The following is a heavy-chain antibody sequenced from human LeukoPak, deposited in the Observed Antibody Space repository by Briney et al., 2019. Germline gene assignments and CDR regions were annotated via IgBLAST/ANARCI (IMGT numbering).Heavy chain of an antibody. V-gene: IGHV3-23*01. CDR1: GFTFSSYA. CDR3: AKDRDYVWGSYRSPFDY. Sequence: GGSLRLSCAASGFTFSSYAMSWVRQAPGKGLEWVSAISGSGGSTYYADSVKGRFTISRDNSKNTLYLQTNSLRAEDTAVYYCAKDRDYVWGSYRSPFDYWGQGTLVTVSS. D-gene: IGHD3-16*02. CDR2: ISGSGGST. J-gene: IGHJ4*02.